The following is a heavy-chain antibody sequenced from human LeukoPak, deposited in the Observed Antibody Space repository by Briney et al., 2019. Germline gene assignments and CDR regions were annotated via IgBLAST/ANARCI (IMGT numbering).Heavy chain of an antibody. Sequence: PGGSLRLSCAASGFTFSNYAMTRVRQAPGKGLEWVSTITIGGTTYHADSVKGRFTISRDNSKNTLYLQMNSLRPEDTAVYSCAKDSRTGSPRAFDSWGQGTLVIVSS. CDR3: AKDSRTGSPRAFDS. CDR2: ITIGGTT. V-gene: IGHV3-23*01. J-gene: IGHJ4*02. D-gene: IGHD1-26*01. CDR1: GFTFSNYA.